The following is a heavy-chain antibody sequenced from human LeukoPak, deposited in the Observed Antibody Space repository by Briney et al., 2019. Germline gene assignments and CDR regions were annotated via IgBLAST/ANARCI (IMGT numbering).Heavy chain of an antibody. D-gene: IGHD1-7*01. V-gene: IGHV3-23*01. CDR2: ISGSGDNT. CDR1: GFTFSSYA. CDR3: AIGDWNYVF. Sequence: GGSLRLSCAASGFTFSSYAMSWVRQAPGRGLGWVSGISGSGDNTYYADSVKGRFTISRDNSKNTLYLQMNSLRAEDTAVYYCAIGDWNYVFWGQGTLVTVSS. J-gene: IGHJ4*02.